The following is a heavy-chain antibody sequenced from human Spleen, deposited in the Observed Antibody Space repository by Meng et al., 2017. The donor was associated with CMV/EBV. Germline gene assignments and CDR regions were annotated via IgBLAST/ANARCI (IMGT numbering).Heavy chain of an antibody. CDR1: GFKFSIYW. CDR3: ARSPSYSSSSVDV. J-gene: IGHJ6*02. D-gene: IGHD6-6*01. V-gene: IGHV3-74*01. Sequence: GGSLRLSCAASGFKFSIYWIHWVRQVPGKGLVWVSRISSDGSTTAYADPVKGRFTISRDNAKSTLYLEMNSLRDEDTGVYYCARSPSYSSSSVDVWGQGTTVTVS. CDR2: ISSDGSTT.